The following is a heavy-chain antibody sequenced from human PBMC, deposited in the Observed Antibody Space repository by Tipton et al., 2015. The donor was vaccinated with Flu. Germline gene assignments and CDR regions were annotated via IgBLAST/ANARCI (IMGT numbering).Heavy chain of an antibody. CDR1: GFTLFRYN. J-gene: IGHJ6*02. Sequence: SLRLSCAASGFTLFRYNMNWVRQAPGKGLEWVSSISSSSRHIYYTASVKGRFTISRDNAKNFLYLQMNSLRADDTAVYYCARDPQGDLPLVYGMDVWGQGTTVTVSS. CDR2: ISSSSRHI. V-gene: IGHV3-21*01. CDR3: ARDPQGDLPLVYGMDV. D-gene: IGHD3-16*01.